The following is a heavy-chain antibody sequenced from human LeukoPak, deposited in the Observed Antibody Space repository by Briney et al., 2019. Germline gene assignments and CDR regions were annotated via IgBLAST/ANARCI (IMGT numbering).Heavy chain of an antibody. CDR2: IYYSGST. J-gene: IGHJ3*02. CDR1: GGSISSYY. Sequence: SETLSLTCTVSGGSISSYYWSWIRQPPVKGLEWIGYIYYSGSTNYNPSLKSRVTISVDTSKNQFSLKLSSVTAADTAVYYCARGPAWAYCGGDCPPRGAFDIRGQGTMVTVPS. D-gene: IGHD2-21*02. CDR3: ARGPAWAYCGGDCPPRGAFDI. V-gene: IGHV4-59*01.